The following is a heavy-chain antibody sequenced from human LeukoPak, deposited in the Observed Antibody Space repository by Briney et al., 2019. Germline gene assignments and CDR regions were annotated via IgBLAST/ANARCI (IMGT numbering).Heavy chain of an antibody. V-gene: IGHV1-69*04. D-gene: IGHD1-26*01. CDR1: GGTFSSYA. CDR2: IIPILGIA. J-gene: IGHJ6*02. Sequence: ASVKVSCEASGGTFSSYAISWVRQAPGRGLEWMGRIIPILGIANYAQKFQGRVTITAGKSTSTAYMELSSLRSEDTAVYYCARGSGIGIVGASTAYYYGMDVWGQGTTVTVSS. CDR3: ARGSGIGIVGASTAYYYGMDV.